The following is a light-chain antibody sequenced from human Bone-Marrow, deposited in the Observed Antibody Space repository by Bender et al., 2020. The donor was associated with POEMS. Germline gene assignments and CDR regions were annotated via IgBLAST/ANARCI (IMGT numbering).Light chain of an antibody. V-gene: IGLV2-14*01. Sequence: QSALTQPASVSGSPGQSITISCAGSSSDVGGYNYVSWYQQHPGKAPKLLIYDVNNRPSGVSNRFSGSKSGNTASLTISGLQADDEADYYCSSYTSTTAHYVFGTGTKVTVL. CDR2: DVN. J-gene: IGLJ1*01. CDR1: SSDVGGYNY. CDR3: SSYTSTTAHYV.